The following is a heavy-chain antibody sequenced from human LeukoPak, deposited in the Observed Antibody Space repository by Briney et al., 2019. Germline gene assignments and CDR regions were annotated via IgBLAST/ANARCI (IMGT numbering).Heavy chain of an antibody. Sequence: GGSLRLSCAASGFTVSSNYMSWVRQAPGKGLEWVSVIYSGGSTYYADSVKGRFTISRDNSKNTLYLQMNSLRAEDTAVYYCARGPNYPWPGAFDIWGQGTMVTVSS. CDR2: IYSGGST. V-gene: IGHV3-53*01. J-gene: IGHJ3*02. CDR1: GFTVSSNY. D-gene: IGHD4/OR15-4a*01. CDR3: ARGPNYPWPGAFDI.